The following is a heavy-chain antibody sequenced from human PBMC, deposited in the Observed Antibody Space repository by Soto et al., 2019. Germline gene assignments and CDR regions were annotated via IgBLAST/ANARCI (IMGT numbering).Heavy chain of an antibody. CDR1: GYTFTSYG. CDR3: AREDIVVVVAAQYYFDY. V-gene: IGHV1-18*01. CDR2: ISAYNGNT. Sequence: ASVKVSCKASGYTFTSYGISWVRQAPGQGLEWMGWISAYNGNTNYAQKLQGRVTMTTDTSTSTAYMELRSLRSDDTAVYYCAREDIVVVVAAQYYFDYWGQGTLVTVSS. J-gene: IGHJ4*02. D-gene: IGHD2-15*01.